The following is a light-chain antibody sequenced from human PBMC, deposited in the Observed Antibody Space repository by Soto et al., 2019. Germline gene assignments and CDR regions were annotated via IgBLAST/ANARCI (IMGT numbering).Light chain of an antibody. V-gene: IGLV6-57*04. Sequence: NFMLTQPHSVSESPGKTVTISCTRSSGSIASNYVQWYQQRPGSAPTTVIYEDNQRPSGVPDRFSGSIDSSSNSASLTISGLTTEDEADYYCQSYDSRNVVFGGGTKLTVL. CDR3: QSYDSRNVV. CDR2: EDN. J-gene: IGLJ2*01. CDR1: SGSIASNY.